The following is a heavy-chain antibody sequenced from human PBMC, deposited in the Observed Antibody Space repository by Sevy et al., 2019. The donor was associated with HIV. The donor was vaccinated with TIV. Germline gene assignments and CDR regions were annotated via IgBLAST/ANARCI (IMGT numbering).Heavy chain of an antibody. CDR3: AATVVGTNNSYCSGGSCSPSFDY. Sequence: GGSLRLSCAASGFTFSSYGMHWVRQAPGKGLEWVAVIWYDGSNKYYADSVKGRFTISRDNSKNTLYLQMNSLRAEDTAVYYCAATVVGTNNSYCSGGSCSPSFDYWGQGTLVTVSS. CDR2: IWYDGSNK. J-gene: IGHJ4*02. V-gene: IGHV3-33*01. D-gene: IGHD2-15*01. CDR1: GFTFSSYG.